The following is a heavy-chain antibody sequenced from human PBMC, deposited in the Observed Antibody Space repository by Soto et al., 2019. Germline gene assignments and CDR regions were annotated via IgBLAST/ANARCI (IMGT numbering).Heavy chain of an antibody. CDR1: GFTFSSYG. D-gene: IGHD5-18*01. CDR3: ARDSNTAAPFDY. J-gene: IGHJ4*02. V-gene: IGHV3-33*01. Sequence: GGSLRLSCAASGFTFSSYGMHWVRQAPGKWLEWVAVIWYDGSNKYYADSVKGRFTISRDNSKNTLYLQMNSLRAEDTAVYYCARDSNTAAPFDYWGQGTLVTVSS. CDR2: IWYDGSNK.